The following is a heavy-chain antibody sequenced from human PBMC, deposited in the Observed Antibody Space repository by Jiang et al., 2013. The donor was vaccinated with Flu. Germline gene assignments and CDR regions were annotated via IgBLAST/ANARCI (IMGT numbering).Heavy chain of an antibody. J-gene: IGHJ5*02. Sequence: PGLVKPSETLSLTCTVSGGSISSYYWSWIRQPPGKGLEWIGYIDTRGSTNYNPSLKSRVTISVDTSKKQFSLKLSSVTAADTAVYYCARGDYDFWSGYMATWGQGTLVTVSS. CDR1: GGSISSYY. V-gene: IGHV4-4*09. D-gene: IGHD3-3*01. CDR2: IDTRGST. CDR3: ARGDYDFWSGYMAT.